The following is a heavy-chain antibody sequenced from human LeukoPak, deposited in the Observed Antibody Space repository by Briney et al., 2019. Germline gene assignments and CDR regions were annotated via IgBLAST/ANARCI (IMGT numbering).Heavy chain of an antibody. CDR3: AKADYYDSSGSIFDI. V-gene: IGHV3-9*03. CDR2: ISWNRGSI. CDR1: GFTFDDYA. J-gene: IGHJ3*02. D-gene: IGHD3-22*01. Sequence: PGGSLRLSCAASGFTFDDYAMHWVRQAPGKGLEWVSGISWNRGSIGYADSVKGRFTISRDNAKNSLYLQMNSLRAEDMALYYCAKADYYDSSGSIFDIWGQGTMVTVSS.